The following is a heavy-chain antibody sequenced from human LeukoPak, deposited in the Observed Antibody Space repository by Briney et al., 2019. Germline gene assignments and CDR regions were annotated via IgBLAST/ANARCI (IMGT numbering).Heavy chain of an antibody. D-gene: IGHD6-6*01. CDR1: GYSFTNYW. CDR2: IYPGDSDT. J-gene: IGHJ4*02. V-gene: IGHV5-51*01. Sequence: GESLKISCKGSGYSFTNYWIAWVRQMPGKGLEWMGVIYPGDSDTRYSPSFQGQVTISADKSISTAYLQWSSLKASDTAMYYCARSWYSSTSWRYWGQGTLVTVSS. CDR3: ARSWYSSTSWRY.